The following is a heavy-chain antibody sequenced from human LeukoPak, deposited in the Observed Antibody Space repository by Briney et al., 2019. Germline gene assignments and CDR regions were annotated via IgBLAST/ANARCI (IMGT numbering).Heavy chain of an antibody. CDR1: GGSIDGGSYY. CDR3: ARGRRILSDTSMSLEY. J-gene: IGHJ4*02. Sequence: PSETLSLTCTVSGGSIDGGSYYWSWIRQHPGKGLEWIGYIYYSGSTTYNAPLKSRLTMSIDTSKRQFSLNLSSVTAADTAVYYCARGRRILSDTSMSLEYWGQGTLVTVSS. CDR2: IYYSGST. V-gene: IGHV4-31*03. D-gene: IGHD5-18*01.